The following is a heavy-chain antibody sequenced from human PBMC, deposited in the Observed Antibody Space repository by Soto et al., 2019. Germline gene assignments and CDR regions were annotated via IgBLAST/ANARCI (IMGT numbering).Heavy chain of an antibody. CDR3: PKVSSDRGYYYFAMDV. CDR1: GFTFSRYG. V-gene: IGHV3-30*18. CDR2: ISNDGSER. J-gene: IGHJ6*02. Sequence: PGWSLRLSCAASGFTFSRYGIHWVRQAPGKGLEWLAVISNDGSERYYEDSVKGRFTISRDNSKDTLYLQMNSLRPDDTAVYYCPKVSSDRGYYYFAMDVWGQGTTVTVSS.